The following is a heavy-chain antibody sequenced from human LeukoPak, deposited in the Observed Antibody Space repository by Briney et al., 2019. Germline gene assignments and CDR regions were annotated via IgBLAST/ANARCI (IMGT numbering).Heavy chain of an antibody. V-gene: IGHV1-18*01. J-gene: IGHJ5*02. Sequence: ASVKVSCKASGYTFTSYGFSWVRQAPGQGPEWMGWTSAYNGNTNYAQKLQGRVTMTTDTSTSTAYMELRSLRSDDPAVYYCARDHKVATSRRWFDPWGQGTLVTVSS. D-gene: IGHD5-12*01. CDR1: GYTFTSYG. CDR2: TSAYNGNT. CDR3: ARDHKVATSRRWFDP.